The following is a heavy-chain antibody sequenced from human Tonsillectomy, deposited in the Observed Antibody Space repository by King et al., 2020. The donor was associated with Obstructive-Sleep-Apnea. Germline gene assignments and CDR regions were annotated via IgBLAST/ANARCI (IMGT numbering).Heavy chain of an antibody. D-gene: IGHD2-15*01. V-gene: IGHV3-33*01. J-gene: IGHJ4*02. Sequence: VQLVESGGGVVQPGRSLRLSCAASGFTFSSYGMHWVRQAPGKGLEWVAVIWYDGSNKYYADSVKGRFTISRDNSKNTLYLQMNSLRAEDTAVYYCASEGVVVVVAALTVYFDCWGQGTLVTVPS. CDR2: IWYDGSNK. CDR1: GFTFSSYG. CDR3: ASEGVVVVVAALTVYFDC.